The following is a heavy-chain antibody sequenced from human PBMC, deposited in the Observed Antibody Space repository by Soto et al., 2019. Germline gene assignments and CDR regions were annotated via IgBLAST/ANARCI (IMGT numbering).Heavy chain of an antibody. V-gene: IGHV1-3*01. D-gene: IGHD3-9*01. J-gene: IGHJ1*01. Sequence: ASVKGACKASGYTFTRYTMNCVRQAPGQRLGWMGWINPDNGNTKSSQKFQDRVIITRDTSASTAYIDLSSLKSEDTAGYYCAKGIPKDQHDTWGQGTLGIVS. CDR1: GYTFTRYT. CDR3: AKGIPKDQHDT. CDR2: INPDNGNT.